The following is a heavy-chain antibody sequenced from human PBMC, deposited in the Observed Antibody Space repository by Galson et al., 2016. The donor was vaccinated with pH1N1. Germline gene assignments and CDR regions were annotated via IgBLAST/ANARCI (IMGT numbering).Heavy chain of an antibody. J-gene: IGHJ4*02. D-gene: IGHD3-3*01. Sequence: SSSSFYWGWIRQPPGKGLEWIGSICHSGSTDYNPSLKSRVTTSVDRSKNQFSLKLTSVTAADTAIYYCARHQSGVGGIPFAFDSWGQGTLVTVSS. V-gene: IGHV4-38-2*01. CDR2: ICHSGST. CDR3: ARHQSGVGGIPFAFDS. CDR1: SSSSFY.